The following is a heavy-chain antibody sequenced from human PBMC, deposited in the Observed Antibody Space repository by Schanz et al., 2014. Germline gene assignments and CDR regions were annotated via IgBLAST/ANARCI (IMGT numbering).Heavy chain of an antibody. J-gene: IGHJ5*02. V-gene: IGHV4-61*02. CDR2: IYTSGST. D-gene: IGHD6-25*01. CDR3: AREPLSGYNWFDP. Sequence: QVQLQESGPGLVKPSQTLSLTCIVSGGSISSGTYYWSWLRQPAGKGLEWIGRIYTSGSTNYNPPLKSRATISLDPPKNQSSLKLSSVTAADTAVYYCAREPLSGYNWFDPWGQGTLVTVSS. CDR1: GGSISSGTYY.